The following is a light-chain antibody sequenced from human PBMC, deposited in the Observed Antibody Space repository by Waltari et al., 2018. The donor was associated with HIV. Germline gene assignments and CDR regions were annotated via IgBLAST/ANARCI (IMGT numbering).Light chain of an antibody. J-gene: IGLJ3*02. CDR3: CSFTSSSPPWV. V-gene: IGLV2-14*01. CDR2: QVT. CDR1: TSDIGSYNH. Sequence: QSALAQPASMSGSPGQSITISCTGTTSDIGSYNHVSWYQQHPGKAPRVIIYQVTNRPSGVSNRFSGSKSGNTASLTISGLQAEDEADYYCCSFTSSSPPWVFGGGTKLTVL.